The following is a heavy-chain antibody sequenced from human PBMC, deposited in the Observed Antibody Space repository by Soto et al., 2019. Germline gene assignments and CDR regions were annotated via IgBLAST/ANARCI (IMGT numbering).Heavy chain of an antibody. CDR2: ISVSGGTT. Sequence: PGGSLRLSCTASGFTFSNFAMNWVRQAPGKGLEWVSGISVSGGTTSYSDSVRGRFTVSRDNSKNSVLLQMNNLRAEDTAVYFCAKGMYNYDSSGYRLFDYWGQGTLVTVSS. CDR3: AKGMYNYDSSGYRLFDY. J-gene: IGHJ4*02. D-gene: IGHD3-22*01. V-gene: IGHV3-23*01. CDR1: GFTFSNFA.